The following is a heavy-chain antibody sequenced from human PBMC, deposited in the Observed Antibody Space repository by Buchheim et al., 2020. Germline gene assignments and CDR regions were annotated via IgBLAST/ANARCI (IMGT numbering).Heavy chain of an antibody. J-gene: IGHJ4*02. V-gene: IGHV3-30*18. Sequence: QMQLVESGGGVVQPGRSLRLSCAASGFTFRYSGMHWVRQAPGKGLEWVASKSFDGSNEYYADSVKGRFTISRDNSKNTLYLQMNSLKTEDTAVYYCANSWSQHSMFDYWGQGTL. CDR2: KSFDGSNE. D-gene: IGHD3-10*02. CDR1: GFTFRYSG. CDR3: ANSWSQHSMFDY.